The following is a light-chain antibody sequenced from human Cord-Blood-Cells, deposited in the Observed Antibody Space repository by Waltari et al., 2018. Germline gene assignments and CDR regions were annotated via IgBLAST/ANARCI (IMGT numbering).Light chain of an antibody. J-gene: IGLJ3*02. CDR2: GKN. Sequence: SSELTQAPAVSVALGQTVRITSQGDSLRSYYASWYQQKPGQPPVLVIYGKNNRPSGIPDRFSGSSSGNTASLTITGAQAEDEADYYCNSRDSSGNHLVFGGGTKLTVL. CDR3: NSRDSSGNHLV. V-gene: IGLV3-19*01. CDR1: SLRSYY.